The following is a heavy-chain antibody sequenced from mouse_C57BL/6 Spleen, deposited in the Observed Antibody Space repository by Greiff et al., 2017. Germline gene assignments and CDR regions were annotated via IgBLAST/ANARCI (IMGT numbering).Heavy chain of an antibody. Sequence: VKLQQPGAELVKPGASVKLSCKASGYTFTSYWMHWVKQRPGQGLEWIGMIHPNSGSTNYNEKFKSKATLTVDKSSSTAYMQLSSLTSEDSAVYYCARYYGSRDYAMDYWGQGTSVTVSS. CDR3: ARYYGSRDYAMDY. CDR2: IHPNSGST. D-gene: IGHD1-1*01. J-gene: IGHJ4*01. CDR1: GYTFTSYW. V-gene: IGHV1-64*01.